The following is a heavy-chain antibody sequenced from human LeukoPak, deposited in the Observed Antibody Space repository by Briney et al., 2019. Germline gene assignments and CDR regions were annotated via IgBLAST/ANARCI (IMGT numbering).Heavy chain of an antibody. CDR1: GFAFSIYA. Sequence: GSXRLSCVASGFAFSIYAMSWVRQAPGKGLEWVSAISGSGSRTYCPDSVKGRFTISRDNSKNTLYLQMNSLRAEDTALYYCVKAYTTSGTYSEPWGQGTLVTVSS. D-gene: IGHD1-26*01. J-gene: IGHJ4*02. CDR2: ISGSGSRT. CDR3: VKAYTTSGTYSEP. V-gene: IGHV3-23*01.